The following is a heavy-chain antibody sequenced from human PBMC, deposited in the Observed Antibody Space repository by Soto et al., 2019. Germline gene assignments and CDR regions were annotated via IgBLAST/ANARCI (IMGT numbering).Heavy chain of an antibody. CDR2: TSNSGST. CDR1: GGSITSSGYY. V-gene: IGHV4-31*03. J-gene: IGHJ4*02. Sequence: QVQLQESGPGLVKPSQTLSLTCTVSGGSITSSGYYWSWIRQHPGEGLEWIGFTSNSGSTSYNPSRKSRVTISVDTSSNRFSLNLKSVTAADTAVYYCARGGGSTKVDYWGQGTLVTVSP. CDR3: ARGGGSTKVDY. D-gene: IGHD2-2*01.